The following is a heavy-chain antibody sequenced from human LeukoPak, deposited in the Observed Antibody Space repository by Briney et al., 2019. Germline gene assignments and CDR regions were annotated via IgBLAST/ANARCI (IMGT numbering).Heavy chain of an antibody. V-gene: IGHV3-23*01. Sequence: GVLRLSCAAFGFTFSSYAMSWVRQAPGKGLEWVSAISGSGGSTYYADSVKGRFTISRDNAKNSLYLQVNSLRAEDTAVYYCAELGITMIGGVWGKGTTVTISS. D-gene: IGHD3-10*02. J-gene: IGHJ6*04. CDR1: GFTFSSYA. CDR3: AELGITMIGGV. CDR2: ISGSGGST.